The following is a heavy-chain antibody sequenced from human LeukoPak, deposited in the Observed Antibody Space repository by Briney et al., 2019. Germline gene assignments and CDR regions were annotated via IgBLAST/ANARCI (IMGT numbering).Heavy chain of an antibody. Sequence: ASVKVSCKASGYTFTGYYMHWVRQAPGQGLEWMGWINPDSGATNYAQKFQGRVTMTRDTSISTAYMELSRLRSDDTAVYYCARDTNYYDSSGWPDYWSQGTLVTVSS. CDR3: ARDTNYYDSSGWPDY. D-gene: IGHD3-22*01. V-gene: IGHV1-2*02. J-gene: IGHJ4*02. CDR2: INPDSGAT. CDR1: GYTFTGYY.